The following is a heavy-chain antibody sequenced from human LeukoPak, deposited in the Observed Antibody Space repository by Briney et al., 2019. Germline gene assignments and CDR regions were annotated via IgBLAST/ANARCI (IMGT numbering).Heavy chain of an antibody. CDR3: ARQATTVTEGGFDY. J-gene: IGHJ4*02. Sequence: GESLKISCKGSGYSFTSYWICWVRQVPGKGLEWMGIIYPGDSDTRYSTSFQGQVTISADKSISTAYLQWSSLKDSDTAMYYCARQATTVTEGGFDYWGQGTLVTVSS. CDR1: GYSFTSYW. V-gene: IGHV5-51*01. D-gene: IGHD4-17*01. CDR2: IYPGDSDT.